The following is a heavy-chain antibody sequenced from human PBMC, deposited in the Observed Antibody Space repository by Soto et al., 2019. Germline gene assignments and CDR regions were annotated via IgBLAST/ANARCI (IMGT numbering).Heavy chain of an antibody. CDR3: ARGPLVVLNYFES. CDR1: GGTFRNYP. J-gene: IGHJ4*02. CDR2: IFPLTDIP. Sequence: SVKVSCKASGGTFRNYPINWGRQAPGQGLEWMGSIFPLTDIPDYAQNFQARLTITADKSTSTAYMELSSLTSDDTAMYFCARGPLVVLNYFESWGQGTLVNVSS. V-gene: IGHV1-69*04.